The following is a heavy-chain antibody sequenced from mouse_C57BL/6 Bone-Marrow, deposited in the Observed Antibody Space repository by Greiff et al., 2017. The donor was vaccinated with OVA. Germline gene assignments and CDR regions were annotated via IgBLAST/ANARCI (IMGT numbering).Heavy chain of an antibody. V-gene: IGHV2-9*01. D-gene: IGHD2-1*01. Sequence: QVQLKESGPGLVAPSQSLSITCTVSGFSLTSYGVDWVRQPPGKGLEWLGVIWGGGSQNYNSALLSRLGLSNDNSKSRVCLRMNRLQTDDTAMYYCAKRGIYYGHWYFAVWCTGTTVTVSS. CDR2: IWGGGSQ. J-gene: IGHJ1*03. CDR1: GFSLTSYG. CDR3: AKRGIYYGHWYFAV.